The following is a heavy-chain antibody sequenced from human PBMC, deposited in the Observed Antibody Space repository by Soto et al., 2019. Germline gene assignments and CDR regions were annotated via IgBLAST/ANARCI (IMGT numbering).Heavy chain of an antibody. CDR3: ASTSYFDNSGSAN. CDR1: GGSISSDNYY. J-gene: IGHJ4*02. D-gene: IGHD3-22*01. Sequence: SDTLSLTCTVSGGSISSDNYYWSWIRQPPGKGLEWIGYIYYTGSTYYDPSLKSRVVISIDTSQNQFSLKLSSVTAADTDVYYCASTSYFDNSGSANWGQGTLVTVSS. V-gene: IGHV4-30-4*02. CDR2: IYYTGST.